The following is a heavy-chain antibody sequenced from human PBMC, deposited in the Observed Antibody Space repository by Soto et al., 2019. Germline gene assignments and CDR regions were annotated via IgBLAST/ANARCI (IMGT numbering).Heavy chain of an antibody. CDR1: GFTFDDYA. CDR3: AKDSGDYYFDY. Sequence: GGSLRLSCASSGFTFDDYAMHLVRQAPGKGLEWVSGISWNSGSIGYADSVKGRFTISRDNAKNSLYPQMNSLRAEDTALYYCAKDSGDYYFDYWGQGTLVTVSS. CDR2: ISWNSGSI. V-gene: IGHV3-9*01. J-gene: IGHJ4*02. D-gene: IGHD4-17*01.